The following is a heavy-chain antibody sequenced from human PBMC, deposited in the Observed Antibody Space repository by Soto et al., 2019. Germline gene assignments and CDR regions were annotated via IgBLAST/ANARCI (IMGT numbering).Heavy chain of an antibody. V-gene: IGHV5-10-1*01. Sequence: PGESLKISCKGSGYSFTSYWISWVRQMPGKGLEWMGRIDPSDSYTNYSPSFQGHVTISADKSISTAYLQWSSLKASDTAMYYCARHQGSKGYSSSFFPFDYWGQGTLVTVSS. J-gene: IGHJ4*02. CDR2: IDPSDSYT. D-gene: IGHD6-6*01. CDR3: ARHQGSKGYSSSFFPFDY. CDR1: GYSFTSYW.